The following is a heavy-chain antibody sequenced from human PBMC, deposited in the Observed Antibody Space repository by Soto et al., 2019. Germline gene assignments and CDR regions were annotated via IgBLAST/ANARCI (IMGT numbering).Heavy chain of an antibody. CDR3: ARESSSTSANWFDP. Sequence: GGALRLSWVASGVTFSAYYMTWIRQAPGKGLVWVSYLGSSDSPIYHADSVKGRFAISRDNAKNSLFLQMNSLRAEDTAVYYCARESSSTSANWFDPCGQGTLVTVSS. CDR2: LGSSDSPI. CDR1: GVTFSAYY. D-gene: IGHD2-2*01. V-gene: IGHV3-11*01. J-gene: IGHJ5*02.